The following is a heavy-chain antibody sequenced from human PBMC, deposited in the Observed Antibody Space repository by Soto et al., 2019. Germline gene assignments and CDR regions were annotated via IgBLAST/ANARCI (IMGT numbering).Heavy chain of an antibody. V-gene: IGHV4-59*01. D-gene: IGHD3-10*01. CDR2: IYYSGST. Sequence: SETLSLTCTVSGGSISSYYWSWIRQPPGKGLEWIGYIYYSGSTNYNPSLKSRVAISVDTSKNQFSLRLSSVTAADTAVYYCARRRQLGGTFFFDYWGQGTLVTVSS. J-gene: IGHJ4*02. CDR1: GGSISSYY. CDR3: ARRRQLGGTFFFDY.